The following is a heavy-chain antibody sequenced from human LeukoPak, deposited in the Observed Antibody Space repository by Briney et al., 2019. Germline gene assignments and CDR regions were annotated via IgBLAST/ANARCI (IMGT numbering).Heavy chain of an antibody. V-gene: IGHV3-7*01. CDR3: ARVGYSSSLYYYYYYMDV. CDR2: IKQDGSEK. J-gene: IGHJ6*03. D-gene: IGHD6-13*01. CDR1: GFTFSSYW. Sequence: GGSLRLSCAASGFTFSSYWMSWVRQAPGKGLEGVANIKQDGSEKYYVDSVKGRFTISRDNAKNSLYLQMNSLRAEDTAVYYCARVGYSSSLYYYYYYMDVWGKGTTVTVSS.